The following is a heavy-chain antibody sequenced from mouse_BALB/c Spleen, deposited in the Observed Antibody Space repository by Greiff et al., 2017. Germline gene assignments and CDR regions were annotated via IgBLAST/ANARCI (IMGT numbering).Heavy chain of an antibody. CDR1: GFTFSSFG. V-gene: IGHV5-17*02. CDR3: ARSGGSGPIYDGLDV. Sequence: EVQRVESGGGLVQPGGSRKLSCAASGFTFSSFGMHWVRQAPEKGLEWVAYISSGSSTIYYADTVKGRFTISRDNPKNTLFLQMTSLRSEDTAMYYCARSGGSGPIYDGLDVWGAGTTVTVSS. D-gene: IGHD2-3*01. J-gene: IGHJ1*01. CDR2: ISSGSSTI.